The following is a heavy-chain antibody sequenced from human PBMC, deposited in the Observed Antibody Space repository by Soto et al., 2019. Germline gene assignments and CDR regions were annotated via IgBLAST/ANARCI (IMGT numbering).Heavy chain of an antibody. CDR3: ARGKRTVTVDY. Sequence: GGSLRLSCAASGFTVSSNYMSWVRQAPGKGLEWVSVICSGGSTYYADSVKGRFTISRDNSKNTLYLQMNSLRAEDTAVYYCARGKRTVTVDYWGQGTLVTVSS. V-gene: IGHV3-53*01. D-gene: IGHD4-17*01. J-gene: IGHJ4*02. CDR2: ICSGGST. CDR1: GFTVSSNY.